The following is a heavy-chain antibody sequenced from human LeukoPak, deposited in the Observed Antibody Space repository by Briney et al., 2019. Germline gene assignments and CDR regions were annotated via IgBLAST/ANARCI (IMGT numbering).Heavy chain of an antibody. Sequence: GGSLRLSCAASGFTFGSSAMSWVRQAPGKGPEWVSTFSRSGPDTYYADSVKGRFTIFRDNSKNTLYLQMNSLRAEDTAVYCCAKGSIGSWYYFDYWGQGTLVTVSS. V-gene: IGHV3-23*01. J-gene: IGHJ4*02. CDR2: FSRSGPDT. D-gene: IGHD6-13*01. CDR1: GFTFGSSA. CDR3: AKGSIGSWYYFDY.